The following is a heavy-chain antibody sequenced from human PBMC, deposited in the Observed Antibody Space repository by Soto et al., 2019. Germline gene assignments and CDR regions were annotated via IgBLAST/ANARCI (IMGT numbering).Heavy chain of an antibody. CDR2: INPTGGGRT. CDR1: GYDFTRYY. J-gene: IGHJ6*02. D-gene: IGHD1-1*01. CDR3: AQVGENDGDPHLDYYYYGMDV. Sequence: ASVKVSCKASGYDFTRYYIHWVRQGPGQGLEWMGIINPTGGGRTKYAQKFQGRATVTSDRSTSTVYMELTSLRSDDTAVYYCAQVGENDGDPHLDYYYYGMDVWGQGTTVTV. V-gene: IGHV1-46*01.